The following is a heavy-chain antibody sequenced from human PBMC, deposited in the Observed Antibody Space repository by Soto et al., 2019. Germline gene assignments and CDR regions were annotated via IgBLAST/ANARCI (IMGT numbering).Heavy chain of an antibody. CDR3: SREHYDIVTGYYSFDY. CDR2: ISSKAFGWTT. V-gene: IGHV3-49*03. D-gene: IGHD3-9*01. CDR1: GFNFDDYA. J-gene: IGHJ4*02. Sequence: PGGSLRLSCTVSGFNFDDYAINWFRQAPGKGLQWVGFISSKAFGWTTEYAASVKDRFSISRDESKSIAYLQMNSLQTEDTAVYYCSREHYDIVTGYYSFDYWGQGT.